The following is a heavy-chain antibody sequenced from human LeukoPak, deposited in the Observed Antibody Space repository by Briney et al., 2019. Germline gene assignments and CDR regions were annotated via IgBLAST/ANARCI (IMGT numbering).Heavy chain of an antibody. V-gene: IGHV4-59*01. CDR1: GGSISSYY. Sequence: SETLSLTCTVSGGSISSYYWSWIRQPPGKGLEWIGYIYYSGSTNYNPSLKSRVTISVDTSKNQFSLKLSSVTAADTAVYYCARDRLGYSGYGHYFDYWGQGTLVTVSS. CDR2: IYYSGST. J-gene: IGHJ4*02. D-gene: IGHD5-12*01. CDR3: ARDRLGYSGYGHYFDY.